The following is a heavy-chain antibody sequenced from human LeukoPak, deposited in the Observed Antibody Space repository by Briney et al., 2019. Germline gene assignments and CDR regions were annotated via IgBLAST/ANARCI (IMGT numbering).Heavy chain of an antibody. CDR1: GFTFSDYY. V-gene: IGHV3-11*01. Sequence: SGGSLRLSCAASGFTFSDYYMSWVRQAPGKGLEWVSYISSSGSTITYANSGNGRYTISRDNAKNSLYLQMNSLRAEDTAVYYCARAVSGSYSFYFDYWGQGTLVTVSS. D-gene: IGHD1-26*01. CDR2: ISSSGSTI. CDR3: ARAVSGSYSFYFDY. J-gene: IGHJ4*02.